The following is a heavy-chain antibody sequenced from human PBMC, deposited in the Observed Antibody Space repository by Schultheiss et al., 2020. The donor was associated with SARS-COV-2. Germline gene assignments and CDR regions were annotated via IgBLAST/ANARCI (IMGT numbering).Heavy chain of an antibody. CDR1: GFTFSSYD. D-gene: IGHD4-11*01. Sequence: GGSLRLSCAASGFTFSSYDMHWVRQATGKGLEWVSAISGSGGSTYYADSVKGRFTISRDNSKNTLYLQMNSLRAEDTAVYYCARDWGLYSNHAFDIWGQVTMVTVSS. J-gene: IGHJ3*02. V-gene: IGHV3-23*01. CDR2: ISGSGGST. CDR3: ARDWGLYSNHAFDI.